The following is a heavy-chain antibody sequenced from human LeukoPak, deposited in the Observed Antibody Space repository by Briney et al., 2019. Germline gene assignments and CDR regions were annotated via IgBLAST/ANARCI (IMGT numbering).Heavy chain of an antibody. Sequence: GGSLRLSCAASGFTFNLYVMHWVRQAPGKGLEWVSSISSSCGYKDYADSLKGRFTISRDNAKNSLYLQMNSLRAEDTALYYCAKDKGSGSQYYYYGMDVWGQGTTVTVSS. CDR3: AKDKGSGSQYYYYGMDV. J-gene: IGHJ6*02. V-gene: IGHV3-21*04. CDR1: GFTFNLYV. D-gene: IGHD6-19*01. CDR2: ISSSCGYK.